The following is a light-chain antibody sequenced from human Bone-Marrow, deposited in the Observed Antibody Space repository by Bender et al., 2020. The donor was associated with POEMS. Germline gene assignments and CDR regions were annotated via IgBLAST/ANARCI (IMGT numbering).Light chain of an antibody. CDR3: SSYTTLSTRV. Sequence: QSALTQPPSASGSPGQSITISCAGTSSDVGAYNFVSWYQQHPGKTPKLLIYEVTKRPSGVSDRFSGSKSGNTASLTISGLQPEDEADYYCSSYTTLSTRVFGGGTKVTVL. CDR1: SSDVGAYNF. CDR2: EVT. V-gene: IGLV2-14*03. J-gene: IGLJ3*02.